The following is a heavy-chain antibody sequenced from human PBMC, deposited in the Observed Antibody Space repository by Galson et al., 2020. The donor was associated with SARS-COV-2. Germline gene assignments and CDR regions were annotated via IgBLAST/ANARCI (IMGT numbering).Heavy chain of an antibody. CDR3: ASLSSSSWYGYYYYGMDV. Sequence: KIGESLKISCQGSGYSFTSYWISWVRQMPGKGLEWMGRIDPRDSYTNYSPSFQGHVTISADKPISTAYLQWSSLKASDTAMYYCASLSSSSWYGYYYYGMDVWGQGTTVTVSS. D-gene: IGHD6-13*01. CDR1: GYSFTSYW. J-gene: IGHJ6*02. V-gene: IGHV5-10-1*01. CDR2: IDPRDSYT.